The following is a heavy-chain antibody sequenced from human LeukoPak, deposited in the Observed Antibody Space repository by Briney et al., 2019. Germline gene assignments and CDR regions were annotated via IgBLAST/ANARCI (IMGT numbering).Heavy chain of an antibody. CDR3: ARVNSGSYLLRVSDAFDI. Sequence: SETLSLTCAVSGGSISSGGYSWSWIRQPPGKGLEWTGYIYHSGSTYYNPSLKSRVTISVDKSKNQFSLKLSSVTAADTAVYYCARVNSGSYLLRVSDAFDIWGQGTMVTVSS. D-gene: IGHD1-26*01. J-gene: IGHJ3*02. CDR1: GGSISSGGYS. V-gene: IGHV4-30-2*01. CDR2: IYHSGST.